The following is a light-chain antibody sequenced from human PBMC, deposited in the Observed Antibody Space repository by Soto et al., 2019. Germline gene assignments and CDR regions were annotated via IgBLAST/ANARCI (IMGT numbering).Light chain of an antibody. CDR1: TGAVTSGYY. CDR2: GTS. V-gene: IGLV7-43*01. CDR3: LLYYGGAHNWW. J-gene: IGLJ3*02. Sequence: QAVVTQEPSLTVSPGGTVTLTCASSTGAVTSGYYPNWFQQKPGQAPRALIHGTSNKHSCTPARFSGSLLGDKASLTLSGVQPEDEYDYYCLLYYGGAHNWWFGGGTKVTVL.